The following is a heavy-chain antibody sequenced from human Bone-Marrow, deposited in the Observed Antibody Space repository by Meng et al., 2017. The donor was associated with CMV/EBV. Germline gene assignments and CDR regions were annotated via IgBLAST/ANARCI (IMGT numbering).Heavy chain of an antibody. CDR3: TRLDYSNYGDYFYYYGMDV. Sequence: GGSLRLSCAASGFTFSGSAMHWVRQTSGKGLEWVGRIRSKANRYATAYAASVKGRFTISRHDSKNTAYLQMSSLKTEDTAVYYCTRLDYSNYGDYFYYYGMDVWGQGTTVTGSS. V-gene: IGHV3-73*01. CDR2: IRSKANRYAT. J-gene: IGHJ6*02. CDR1: GFTFSGSA. D-gene: IGHD4-11*01.